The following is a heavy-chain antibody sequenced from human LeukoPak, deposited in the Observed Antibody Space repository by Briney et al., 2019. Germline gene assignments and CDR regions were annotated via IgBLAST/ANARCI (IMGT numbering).Heavy chain of an antibody. Sequence: GGSLRLSCVASGFTFSSYGMHWVRQAPGKGLEWVAVISYDGSNKYYADSVKGRFTISRDNSKNTLYLQMNSLRDEDTAVYYCARDRHTAMVYYYYYMDVWGTGTTVTVSS. V-gene: IGHV3-30*03. D-gene: IGHD5-18*01. CDR1: GFTFSSYG. CDR2: ISYDGSNK. CDR3: ARDRHTAMVYYYYYMDV. J-gene: IGHJ6*03.